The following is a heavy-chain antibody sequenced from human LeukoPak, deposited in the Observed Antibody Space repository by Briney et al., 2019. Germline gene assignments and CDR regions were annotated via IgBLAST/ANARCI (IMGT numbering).Heavy chain of an antibody. J-gene: IGHJ4*02. D-gene: IGHD3-22*01. Sequence: GESLKISCKGSGYRLTNYWIAWVRQMPGKGLEWMGIIYPGDSDTRYSPSFQGQVTVSADKSISTAYLQWSSLKASDTAMYYCARTSARDYDSDYWGQGTLVTVSS. CDR1: GYRLTNYW. CDR2: IYPGDSDT. V-gene: IGHV5-51*01. CDR3: ARTSARDYDSDY.